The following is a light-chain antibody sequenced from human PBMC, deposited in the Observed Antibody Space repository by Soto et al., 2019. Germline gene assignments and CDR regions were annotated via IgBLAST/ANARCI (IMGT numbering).Light chain of an antibody. V-gene: IGKV1D-8*03. CDR1: QGISNY. J-gene: IGKJ1*01. CDR3: QQYYSFPRT. Sequence: VIWMTQSPSLLSASTGDRVTISCRMSQGISNYLAWYQQKPGKAPELLIYGASTLQSGVPSRFSGSGSGTDFTLTINCLQSEDFATYYCQQYYSFPRTFGQGTKVDIK. CDR2: GAS.